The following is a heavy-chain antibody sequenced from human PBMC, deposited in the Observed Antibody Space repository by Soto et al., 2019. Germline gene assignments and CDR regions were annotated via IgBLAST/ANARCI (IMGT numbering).Heavy chain of an antibody. CDR1: RFTLSSYA. J-gene: IGHJ4*02. CDR3: ARGSSVVITHFDY. D-gene: IGHD3-22*01. Sequence: QVQLVESGGGVVQPGRSLRLSCAASRFTLSSYAMHWVRQAPGKGLEWVAVSSYDGSNKYYADSEKGRFTISRDNSKNTLYLQMNSLSAEDTAVYYCARGSSVVITHFDYWGQGTLVTVSS. V-gene: IGHV3-30-3*01. CDR2: SSYDGSNK.